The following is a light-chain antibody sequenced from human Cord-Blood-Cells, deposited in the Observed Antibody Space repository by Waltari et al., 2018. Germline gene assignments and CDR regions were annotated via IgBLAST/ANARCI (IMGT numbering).Light chain of an antibody. V-gene: IGLV1-44*01. CDR3: AAWDDSLNGWV. J-gene: IGLJ3*02. CDR1: SSNIGSNT. Sequence: QSVLTQPPSASGTPAQRVTISCSGSSSNIGSNTVNWYQQLPGTAPKLLIYSNKQRPSGVPDRFSGSKSGTSASLAISGLQSEDEADYYCAAWDDSLNGWVFGGGTKLTVL. CDR2: SNK.